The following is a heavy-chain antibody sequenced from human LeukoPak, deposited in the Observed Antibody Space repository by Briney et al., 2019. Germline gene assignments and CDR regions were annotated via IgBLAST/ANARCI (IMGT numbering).Heavy chain of an antibody. V-gene: IGHV3-48*01. CDR1: GFTFSSYS. CDR2: ISSSSSTI. J-gene: IGHJ4*02. D-gene: IGHD5-12*01. CDR3: ARVYSGSSVSY. Sequence: GGSLRLSCVASGFTFSSYSMNWVRQAPGKGLEWVSYISSSSSTIYYADSVKGRFTISRDNAKNSLYLQMNSLRAEDTAVYYCARVYSGSSVSYWGQGILVTVSS.